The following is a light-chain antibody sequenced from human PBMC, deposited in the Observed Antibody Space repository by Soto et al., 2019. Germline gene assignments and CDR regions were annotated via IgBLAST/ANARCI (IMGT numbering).Light chain of an antibody. CDR1: SSDVGTYKL. Sequence: QTVLTQPASVSGSPGQSISISCTGTSSDVGTYKLVSWYQQYPGKAPKLMIHEGSKRPSGVSNRFSGSKSGNTASLTISGLQAEDEADYYCCSYAGTNSYVFGTGTKLTVL. CDR3: CSYAGTNSYV. CDR2: EGS. J-gene: IGLJ1*01. V-gene: IGLV2-23*01.